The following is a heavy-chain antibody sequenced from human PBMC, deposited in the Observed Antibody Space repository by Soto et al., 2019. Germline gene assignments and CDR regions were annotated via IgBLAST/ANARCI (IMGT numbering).Heavy chain of an antibody. J-gene: IGHJ6*02. CDR1: GGSISSGGYY. V-gene: IGHV4-31*03. CDR2: IYYSGST. CDR3: ASLITPPPDGGNPLGWGYYGMDV. Sequence: QVQLQESGPGLVKPSQTLSLTCTVSGGSISSGGYYWSWIRQHPGKGLEWIGYIYYSGSTYYNPSLKGRVTISVDTSKNQFPLKLSSVTAADTAVYYCASLITPPPDGGNPLGWGYYGMDVWGQGTTVTVSS. D-gene: IGHD2-15*01.